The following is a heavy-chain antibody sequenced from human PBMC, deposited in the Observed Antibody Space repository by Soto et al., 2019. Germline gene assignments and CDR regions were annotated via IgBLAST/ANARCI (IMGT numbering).Heavy chain of an antibody. CDR3: ARDKITGLFDY. Sequence: QAELQQWGAGLLKPSETLSLTCAVYGGSFSGYYWTSIRQPPGTGREWIGEINHSGSTNYNPSLTRRITIAVDTSKNQSSLKLTSATAADTAVYYCARDKITGLFDYWGQGTLVTVSS. V-gene: IGHV4-34*01. J-gene: IGHJ4*02. CDR2: INHSGST. CDR1: GGSFSGYY. D-gene: IGHD2-8*02.